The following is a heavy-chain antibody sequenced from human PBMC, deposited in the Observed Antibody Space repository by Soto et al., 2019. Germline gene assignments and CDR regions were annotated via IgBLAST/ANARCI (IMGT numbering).Heavy chain of an antibody. J-gene: IGHJ1*01. CDR2: IIPIFGTA. V-gene: IGHV1-69*12. CDR3: AGDWPQGQ. Sequence: QVQLVQSGAEVKKPGSSVKVSCKASGGTFSSYAISWVRQAPGQGLEGMGGIIPIFGTANYAQKYQGRVTSTADESTSTAHREVSSLSAEDQAVYYCAGDWPQGQWGRGTVVTV. CDR1: GGTFSSYA.